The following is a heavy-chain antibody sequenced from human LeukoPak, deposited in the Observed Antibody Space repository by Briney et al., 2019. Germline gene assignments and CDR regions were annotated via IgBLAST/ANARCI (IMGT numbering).Heavy chain of an antibody. CDR3: ARDLHVDTATPGAFDI. CDR2: IYNTGST. CDR1: GGSISSGGNS. V-gene: IGHV4-30-2*01. Sequence: SQTLSLTCAVSGGSISSGGNSWSWIRQPPGKGLEWIGYIYNTGSTYYNPSLKSRVTISVDRSKNQFSLKLSSVTAADTAVYYCARDLHVDTATPGAFDIWGQGTMVTVSS. D-gene: IGHD5-18*01. J-gene: IGHJ3*02.